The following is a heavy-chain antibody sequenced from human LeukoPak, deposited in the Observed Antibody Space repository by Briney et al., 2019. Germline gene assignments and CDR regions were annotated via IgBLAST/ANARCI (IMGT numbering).Heavy chain of an antibody. CDR2: INPSGGST. V-gene: IGHV1-46*01. Sequence: GASVQVSCKASGYIFTSYYMHWVRQAPGQGLEWMGIINPSGGSTTYAQKFQGRVTMTRDTSTSTVYMELSSLRSEDAAVYYCARGHYYDSSGSSYYFDYWGQGTLVTVSS. J-gene: IGHJ4*02. CDR1: GYIFTSYY. D-gene: IGHD3-22*01. CDR3: ARGHYYDSSGSSYYFDY.